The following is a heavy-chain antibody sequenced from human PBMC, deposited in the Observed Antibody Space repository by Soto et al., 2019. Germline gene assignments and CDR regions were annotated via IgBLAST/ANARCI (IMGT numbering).Heavy chain of an antibody. V-gene: IGHV1-69*06. Sequence: QVQLVQSGAEVKKPGSSVKVSCKASGGTFSSYAISWVRQAPGQGLEWMGGIIPIFGTANYAKKFQGRVTITADKSTSTAYMELSSLRSEDTAVYYCATFLRDYGIRGWSDYWGQGTLVTVSS. J-gene: IGHJ4*02. D-gene: IGHD4-17*01. CDR3: ATFLRDYGIRGWSDY. CDR1: GGTFSSYA. CDR2: IIPIFGTA.